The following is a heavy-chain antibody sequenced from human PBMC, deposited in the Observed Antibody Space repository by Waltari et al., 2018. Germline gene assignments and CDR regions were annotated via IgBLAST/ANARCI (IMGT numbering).Heavy chain of an antibody. J-gene: IGHJ5*01. CDR3: VLYSSDFLGDS. Sequence: EVQLVESGGGLVQPGGSLRLSCAASGFTFSNYWMHWVRQAPGKGLVSVSHIKRDGSITNYVDSVKGRFTISRDNAKNTLFLQMNSLRAEDTAMYYCVLYSSDFLGDSWGQGALVTVSS. CDR1: GFTFSNYW. CDR2: IKRDGSIT. V-gene: IGHV3-74*01. D-gene: IGHD6-25*01.